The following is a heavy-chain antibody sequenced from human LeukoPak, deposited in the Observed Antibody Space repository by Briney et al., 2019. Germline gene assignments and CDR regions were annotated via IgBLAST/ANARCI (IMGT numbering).Heavy chain of an antibody. J-gene: IGHJ3*02. CDR1: GFTFSRYW. CDR2: INSDGSRT. D-gene: IGHD6-6*01. Sequence: GGSLRLSCAASGFTFSRYWMHWVRQVPGKGLVWVLRINSDGSRTTYADSVKGRFTISRDNAKNTLFMQMNSLRAEDTAVYYCASLLLCYGCSSSSDSFDIWGQGTMVTVSS. V-gene: IGHV3-74*01. CDR3: ASLLLCYGCSSSSDSFDI.